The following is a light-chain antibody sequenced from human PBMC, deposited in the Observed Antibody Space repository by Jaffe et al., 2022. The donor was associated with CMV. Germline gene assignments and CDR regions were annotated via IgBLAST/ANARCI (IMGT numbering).Light chain of an antibody. CDR3: QQYNNWPRGEVYT. J-gene: IGKJ2*01. CDR2: GAS. CDR1: QSVSSN. V-gene: IGKV3-15*01. Sequence: EIVMTQSPATLSVSPGERATLSCRASQSVSSNLAWYQQKPGQAPRLLIYGASTRATGIPARFSGSGSGTEFTLTISSLQSEDFAVYYCQQYNNWPRGEVYTFGQGTKLEIK.